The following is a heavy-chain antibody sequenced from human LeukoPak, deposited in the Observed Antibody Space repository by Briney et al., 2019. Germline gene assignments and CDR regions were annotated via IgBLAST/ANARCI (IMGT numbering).Heavy chain of an antibody. CDR3: ARRFGELLSHAFDI. V-gene: IGHV1-8*03. Sequence: ASVKVSCKTSGYTFTSYDINWVRQATGQGLEWMGWMNPNSGNTGYAQKFQGRVTITRNTSIRTAYMELSSLRSEDTAVYYCARRFGELLSHAFDIWGQGTMVTVSS. CDR2: MNPNSGNT. CDR1: GYTFTSYD. D-gene: IGHD3-10*01. J-gene: IGHJ3*02.